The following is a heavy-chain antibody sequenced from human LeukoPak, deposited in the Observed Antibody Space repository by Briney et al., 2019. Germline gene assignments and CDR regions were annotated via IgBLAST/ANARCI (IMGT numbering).Heavy chain of an antibody. CDR2: IYYSGST. CDR1: GGSISSYY. Sequence: SETLSLTCTVSGGSISSYYWSWIRQPPGKGLEWIGYIYYSGSTNYNPSLKSRVTISVDTSKNQFSLKLSSVTAADTAVYYCASCGSYAVLYFQHWGQGTLVTVSS. D-gene: IGHD1-26*01. CDR3: ASCGSYAVLYFQH. V-gene: IGHV4-59*01. J-gene: IGHJ1*01.